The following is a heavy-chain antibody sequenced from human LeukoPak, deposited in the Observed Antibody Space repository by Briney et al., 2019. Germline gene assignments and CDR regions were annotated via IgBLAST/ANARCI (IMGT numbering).Heavy chain of an antibody. D-gene: IGHD1-26*01. CDR1: GFTFRTSG. J-gene: IGHJ4*02. CDR3: ARDPGGSTGFDY. Sequence: GGSLRLSCAASGFTFRTSGMSWVRQAPGKGLEWVSAISGSGVSTYYADSVKGRFTISRDNAKNSLYLQMNSLRAEDTAVYYCARDPGGSTGFDYWGQGTLVTVSS. V-gene: IGHV3-23*01. CDR2: ISGSGVST.